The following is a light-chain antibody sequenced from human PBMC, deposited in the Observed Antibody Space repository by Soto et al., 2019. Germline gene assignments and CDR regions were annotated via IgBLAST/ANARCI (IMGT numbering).Light chain of an antibody. J-gene: IGKJ1*01. CDR2: DAS. Sequence: DIQMTQSPSTLSASVGDRVTITCRASPSISSWLAWYQQKPGKAPKLLIYDASSLESGVPSRFSGSGSGTEFTLTISSLQTYDFATYYCQQYNSYSQTFGQGTKVEIK. CDR3: QQYNSYSQT. CDR1: PSISSW. V-gene: IGKV1-5*01.